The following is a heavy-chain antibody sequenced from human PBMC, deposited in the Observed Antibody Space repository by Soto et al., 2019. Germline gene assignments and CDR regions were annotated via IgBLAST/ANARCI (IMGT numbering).Heavy chain of an antibody. V-gene: IGHV1-18*01. J-gene: IGHJ6*02. D-gene: IGHD3-3*01. Sequence: ASVKVSCKASGYTFTSYGISWVRQAPGEGLEWMGWISAYNGNTNYAQKLQGRVTMTTDTSTSTAYMELRSLRSDDTAVYYCARVRITSKQYGMDVWGQGTTVTVSS. CDR2: ISAYNGNT. CDR1: GYTFTSYG. CDR3: ARVRITSKQYGMDV.